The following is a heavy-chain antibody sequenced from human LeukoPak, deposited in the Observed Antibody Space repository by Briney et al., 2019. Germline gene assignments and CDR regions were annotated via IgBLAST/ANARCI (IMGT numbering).Heavy chain of an antibody. V-gene: IGHV1-69*13. CDR2: IIPIFGTA. Sequence: PVKVSCKASGGTFSSYAISWVRQAPGQGLEWMGGIIPIFGTANYAQKFQGRVTITADESTSTAYMELSSLRSEDTAVYYCAGYCTNGVCYTWFDPWGQGTLVTVSS. J-gene: IGHJ5*02. CDR1: GGTFSSYA. CDR3: AGYCTNGVCYTWFDP. D-gene: IGHD2-8*01.